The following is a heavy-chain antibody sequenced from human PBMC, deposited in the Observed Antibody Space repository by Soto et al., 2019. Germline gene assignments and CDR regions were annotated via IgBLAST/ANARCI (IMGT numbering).Heavy chain of an antibody. CDR3: ASRDPGTSVDY. CDR1: GGSFTSNNW. J-gene: IGHJ4*02. V-gene: IGHV4-4*02. Sequence: GGSFTSNNWWTWVRQPPGQGLEWIGEIYRTGSTNYNPSLKSRVTISLDKSENQFSLKVTSLTAADTAVYYCASRDPGTSVDYWGQGTLVTVSS. CDR2: IYRTGST. D-gene: IGHD1-7*01.